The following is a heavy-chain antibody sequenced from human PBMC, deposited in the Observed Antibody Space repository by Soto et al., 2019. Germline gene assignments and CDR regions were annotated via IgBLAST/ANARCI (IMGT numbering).Heavy chain of an antibody. CDR3: ARDDLSVVVPAAALGYFDY. J-gene: IGHJ4*02. V-gene: IGHV1-18*01. D-gene: IGHD2-2*01. CDR1: GYTFTSYG. Sequence: QVQLVQSGAEVKKPGASVKVSCKASGYTFTSYGISWVRQAPGQGLEWMGWISAYNGNTNYAQKLQGRVTMTTDTSKSTAYMELRSLRSDDTAVYYCARDDLSVVVPAAALGYFDYWGQGTLVTVSS. CDR2: ISAYNGNT.